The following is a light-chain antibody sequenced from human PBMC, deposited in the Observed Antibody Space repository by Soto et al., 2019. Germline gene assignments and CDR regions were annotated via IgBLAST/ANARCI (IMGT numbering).Light chain of an antibody. J-gene: IGLJ1*01. CDR1: SSNIGARNV. V-gene: IGLV1-40*01. CDR3: QSYDTSLSGDV. Sequence: QSVLTQPPSVSGAPGQRVTISCTGSSSNIGARNVVHWYQQLPGTAPKLLIYGNSNRPSGVPDRFSGSQSGTSASLAITGLQAEDEADYYCQSYDTSLSGDVFGTGTKLTVL. CDR2: GNS.